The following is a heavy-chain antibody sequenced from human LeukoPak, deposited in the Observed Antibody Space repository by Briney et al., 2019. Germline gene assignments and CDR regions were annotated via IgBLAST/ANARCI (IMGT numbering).Heavy chain of an antibody. CDR1: GGSVSSSSYY. J-gene: IGHJ4*02. CDR3: ARDLVGSGYDYDYFDY. V-gene: IGHV4-61*01. Sequence: PSETLSLTCTVSGGSVSSSSYYWSWIRQPPGKGLEWIGYIYYSGSTNYNPSLKSRVTISVDTSKNQFSLKLSSVTAADTAVYYCARDLVGSGYDYDYFDYWGQGTLVTVSS. D-gene: IGHD5-12*01. CDR2: IYYSGST.